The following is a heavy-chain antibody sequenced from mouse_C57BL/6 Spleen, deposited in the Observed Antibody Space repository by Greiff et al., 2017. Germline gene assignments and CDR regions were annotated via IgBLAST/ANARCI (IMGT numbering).Heavy chain of an antibody. J-gene: IGHJ2*01. CDR2: IWRGGST. Sequence: QVQLQQSGPGLVQPSQSLSITCTVSGFSLTSYGVHWVRQSPGTGLEWLGVIWRGGSTDYNAAFISRLSISKDNSKSQVFFKMNSLQADDTAIYYCARSRGGYFDDWGQGTTLTVSS. CDR3: ARSRGGYFDD. V-gene: IGHV2-2*01. CDR1: GFSLTSYG.